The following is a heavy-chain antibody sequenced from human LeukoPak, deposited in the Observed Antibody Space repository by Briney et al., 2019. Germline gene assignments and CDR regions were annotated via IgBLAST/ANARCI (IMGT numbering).Heavy chain of an antibody. V-gene: IGHV4-59*08. CDR3: AKRGVYGSGSYYNFAYFDY. J-gene: IGHJ4*02. D-gene: IGHD3-10*01. CDR1: GASIDSYY. CDR2: IYYSGTT. Sequence: SETLSLTCTISGASIDSYYWSWIRQPPGKGLEWIGYIYYSGTTNYNPSLKRRVTILVDTSKNQFSLKLSSVTAADTAVYYCAKRGVYGSGSYYNFAYFDYWGQGTLVTVSS.